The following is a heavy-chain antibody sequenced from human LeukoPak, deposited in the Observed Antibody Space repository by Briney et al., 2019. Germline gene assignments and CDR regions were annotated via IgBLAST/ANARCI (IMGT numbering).Heavy chain of an antibody. CDR3: ARGGESSSWSLYYGMDV. Sequence: ETSETLSLTCTVSGGSISSNYWSWIGQSPGKGLEWIGYIYYSGSTDYNPSLKSRVTISVDTSKNQFSLNLTSVTAADTAVYHCARGGESSSWSLYYGMDVWGQGTTVTVSS. V-gene: IGHV4-59*01. CDR2: IYYSGST. J-gene: IGHJ6*02. D-gene: IGHD6-13*01. CDR1: GGSISSNY.